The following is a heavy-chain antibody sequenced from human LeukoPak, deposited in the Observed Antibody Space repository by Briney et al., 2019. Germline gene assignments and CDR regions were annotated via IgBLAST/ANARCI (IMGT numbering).Heavy chain of an antibody. CDR3: ARTIATAGTIRFDP. CDR2: IYTSGST. CDR1: GGFISSGSYY. V-gene: IGHV4-61*02. Sequence: SQTLSLTCTVSGGFISSGSYYWSWLRQPAGKGLEWIGRIYTSGSTNYNPSLKSRVTISVDTSKNQFSLKLSSVTAADTALYYCARTIATAGTIRFDPWGQGILVTVSS. J-gene: IGHJ5*02. D-gene: IGHD6-13*01.